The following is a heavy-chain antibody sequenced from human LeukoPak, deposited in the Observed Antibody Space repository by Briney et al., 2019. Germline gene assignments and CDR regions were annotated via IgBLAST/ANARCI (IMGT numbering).Heavy chain of an antibody. D-gene: IGHD4-17*01. CDR3: ARQARDYGTYYFDY. J-gene: IGHJ4*02. V-gene: IGHV5-51*01. CDR1: GYSFSSYW. Sequence: GESLKISCKGSGYSFSSYWIGWVRQMPGKGLEWMGIIYPGDSDTRYSPSFQGQVTISADKSISTAYLQWSSLKAWDTAVYYCARQARDYGTYYFDYWGQGTLVTVSS. CDR2: IYPGDSDT.